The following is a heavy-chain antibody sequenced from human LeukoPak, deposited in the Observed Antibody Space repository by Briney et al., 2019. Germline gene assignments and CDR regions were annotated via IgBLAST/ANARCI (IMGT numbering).Heavy chain of an antibody. CDR3: ARAGYCSSTSCPPGFDY. CDR1: GGSISSGSYY. V-gene: IGHV4-61*02. D-gene: IGHD2-2*01. Sequence: SETLSLTCTVSGGSISSGSYYWSWIRQPAGKGLEWIGRIYTSGSTYYNASLKSRFTISVDTSKNQFSLKLSSVTAADTAVYYCARAGYCSSTSCPPGFDYWGQGTLVTVSS. CDR2: IYTSGST. J-gene: IGHJ4*02.